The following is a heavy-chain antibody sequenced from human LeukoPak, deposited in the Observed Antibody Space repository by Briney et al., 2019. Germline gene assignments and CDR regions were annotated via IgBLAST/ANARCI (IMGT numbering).Heavy chain of an antibody. V-gene: IGHV3-30-3*01. Sequence: PGRSLRLSCAASGFTFSSYAMHWVRQAPGKGLEWVAVISYDGSNKYYADSVKGRFTNSRDNSKNTLYLQMNSLRAEDTAVYYCARGYYDSSGYCDYWGQGTLVTVSS. CDR2: ISYDGSNK. J-gene: IGHJ4*02. CDR3: ARGYYDSSGYCDY. CDR1: GFTFSSYA. D-gene: IGHD3-22*01.